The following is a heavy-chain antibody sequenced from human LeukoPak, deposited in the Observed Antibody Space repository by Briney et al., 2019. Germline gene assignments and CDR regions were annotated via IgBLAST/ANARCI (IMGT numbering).Heavy chain of an antibody. CDR2: IYYSGST. CDR1: GGSISSYY. V-gene: IGHV4-59*12. CDR3: ARYYYDSSGLPFDY. D-gene: IGHD3-22*01. J-gene: IGHJ4*02. Sequence: PSETLSLTCTVSGGSISSYYWSWIRQPPGKGLEWIGYIYYSGSTNYNPSLKSRVTISVDTSKNQFSLKLSSVTAADTAVYYCARYYYDSSGLPFDYWGQGTLVTVSS.